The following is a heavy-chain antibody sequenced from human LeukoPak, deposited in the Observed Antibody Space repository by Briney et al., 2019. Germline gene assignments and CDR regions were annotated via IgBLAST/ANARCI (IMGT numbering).Heavy chain of an antibody. J-gene: IGHJ4*02. V-gene: IGHV1-18*01. CDR3: ARDVFHCSGGSCYLGFDY. CDR1: GYTFRKYG. Sequence: ASVKVSCKASGYTFRKYGITWVRQAPGQGLEWMGWISDYNTSYAQNLQGRVTMTTDTSTSTGYMELRGLRSDDTAVYYCARDVFHCSGGSCYLGFDYWGQGTLVTVSS. D-gene: IGHD2-15*01. CDR2: ISDYNT.